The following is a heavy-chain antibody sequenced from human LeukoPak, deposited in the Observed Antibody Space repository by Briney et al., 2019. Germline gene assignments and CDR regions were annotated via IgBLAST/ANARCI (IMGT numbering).Heavy chain of an antibody. CDR1: GYTSTNNG. V-gene: IGHV1-18*01. J-gene: IGHJ5*02. CDR3: AKPRNYYDNGGYYNYFDP. D-gene: IGHD3-22*01. CDR2: ISANTGST. Sequence: ASVKVSCKASGYTSTNNGLTWVRQAPGQGLEWMGWISANTGSTNYAQKFQGRVTMTTDTFTNTAYMELRSLRSDDTAVYYCAKPRNYYDNGGYYNYFDPWGQGTLVTVSS.